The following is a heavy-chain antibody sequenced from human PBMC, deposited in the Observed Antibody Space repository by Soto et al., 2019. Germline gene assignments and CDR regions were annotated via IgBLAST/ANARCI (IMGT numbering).Heavy chain of an antibody. CDR2: ISNSGSTI. Sequence: QVQLVESGGGLVKPGGSLRLSCAASGFTFSDYYMSLIRQAPGKGLEWVSYISNSGSTISYADSVKGRFTISRDNAKNSLYLQMNSLRAEDTAVYYCARDREGGEHYGYYYYYMDVWGKGTTVTVSS. V-gene: IGHV3-11*01. J-gene: IGHJ6*03. D-gene: IGHD3-10*01. CDR1: GFTFSDYY. CDR3: ARDREGGEHYGYYYYYMDV.